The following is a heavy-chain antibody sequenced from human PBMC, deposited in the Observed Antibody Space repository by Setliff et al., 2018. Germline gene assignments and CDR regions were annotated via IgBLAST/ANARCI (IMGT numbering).Heavy chain of an antibody. CDR3: ARETTMTYYFYYMDV. J-gene: IGHJ6*03. Sequence: SETLSLTCAVYGGSFSDYYWSWIRQSPGKGLEWIGEINHSGSTNYNPSLKTRVTISADTSKNQFSLTLSSVTAADTAVYYCARETTMTYYFYYMDVWGKGTTVTVS. V-gene: IGHV4-34*01. D-gene: IGHD4-17*01. CDR1: GGSFSDYY. CDR2: INHSGST.